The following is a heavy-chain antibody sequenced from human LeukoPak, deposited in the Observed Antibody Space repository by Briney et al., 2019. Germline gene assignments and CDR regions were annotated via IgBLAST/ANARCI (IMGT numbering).Heavy chain of an antibody. CDR1: GFTFSSYA. CDR2: ISYDESNK. D-gene: IGHD3-22*01. V-gene: IGHV3-30*04. CDR3: ARDLGQYYDTSDNWFDP. J-gene: IGHJ5*02. Sequence: GGSLRLSCAASGFTFSSYAMHWVRQAPGKGLEWVAVISYDESNKYYADSVKGRFTISRDNSKNTLYLQMNSLRAEDTAVYYCARDLGQYYDTSDNWFDPWGQGTLVTVSS.